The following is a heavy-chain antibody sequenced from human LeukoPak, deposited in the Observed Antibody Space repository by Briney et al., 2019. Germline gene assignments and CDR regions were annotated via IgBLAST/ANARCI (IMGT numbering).Heavy chain of an antibody. J-gene: IGHJ5*02. CDR1: GFTFSSYA. V-gene: IGHV3-23*01. D-gene: IGHD6-6*01. CDR2: ISGSGGST. Sequence: GGSLRLSCAASGFTFSSYAMSWVRQAPGKGLEWVSAISGSGGSTYYADSVKGRFTIPRDNSKNTLYLQMNSLRAEDTAVYYCAKDLYSSSSNWFDPWGQGTLVTVSS. CDR3: AKDLYSSSSNWFDP.